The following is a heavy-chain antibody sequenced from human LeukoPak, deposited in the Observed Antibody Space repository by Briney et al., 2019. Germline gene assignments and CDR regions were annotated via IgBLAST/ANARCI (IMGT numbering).Heavy chain of an antibody. CDR2: IIPIFGTA. CDR1: GGTFSSYA. Sequence: GSSVKVSCKASGGTFSSYAISWVRQAPGQGLEWMGGIIPIFGTANYAQKFQGRATITADESTSTAYMELSSLRSEDTAVYYCARGSGGYSGYDTYYFDYWGQGTLVTVSS. V-gene: IGHV1-69*01. D-gene: IGHD5-12*01. J-gene: IGHJ4*02. CDR3: ARGSGGYSGYDTYYFDY.